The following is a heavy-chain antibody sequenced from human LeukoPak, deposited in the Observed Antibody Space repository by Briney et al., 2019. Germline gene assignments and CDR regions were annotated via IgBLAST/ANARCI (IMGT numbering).Heavy chain of an antibody. J-gene: IGHJ3*02. CDR1: GFTFSRHY. D-gene: IGHD1-26*01. V-gene: IGHV3-7*01. CDR3: ARDRAPGSWQGALDI. CDR2: IKQDGSET. Sequence: GGSLRLSCAASGFTFSRHYMNWVRQSPGKGLEWVANIKQDGSETYYVDSVKGRFTISRDNAKNALLLQMNSLRAEDTAVYYCARDRAPGSWQGALDIWGQGTVVTVSS.